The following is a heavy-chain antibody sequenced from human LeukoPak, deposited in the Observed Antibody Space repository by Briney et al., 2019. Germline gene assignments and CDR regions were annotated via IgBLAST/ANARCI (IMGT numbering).Heavy chain of an antibody. D-gene: IGHD3-22*01. J-gene: IGHJ4*02. Sequence: PSETLSLTCTVSGGSISSSSYYWGWIRQPPGKGLEWIGSIYYSGSTHYNPSLKSRVTISVDTSKNQFSLKLSSVTAADTAVYYCARRVASSGYYLDYWGQGTLVTVSS. CDR1: GGSISSSSYY. V-gene: IGHV4-39*01. CDR3: ARRVASSGYYLDY. CDR2: IYYSGST.